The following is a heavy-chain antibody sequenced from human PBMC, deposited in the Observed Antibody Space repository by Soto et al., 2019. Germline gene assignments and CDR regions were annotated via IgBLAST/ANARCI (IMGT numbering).Heavy chain of an antibody. Sequence: QVQLQQWGAGLLKPSETLSLTCAVYGGSFSGYYWSWIRQPPGKGLEWIGEINHSGSTNYNPSLKPRVTISVDPSKNHVSLKLSSVTAADTAVYYCARGTPITMVRGVIKSYYYYYMDVWGKGTTVTVSS. V-gene: IGHV4-34*01. CDR3: ARGTPITMVRGVIKSYYYYYMDV. D-gene: IGHD3-10*01. CDR2: INHSGST. J-gene: IGHJ6*03. CDR1: GGSFSGYY.